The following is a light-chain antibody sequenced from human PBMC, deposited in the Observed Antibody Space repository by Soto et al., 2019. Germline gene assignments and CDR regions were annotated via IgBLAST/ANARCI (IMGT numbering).Light chain of an antibody. CDR3: HQYATSPLT. V-gene: IGKV3-20*01. J-gene: IGKJ1*01. CDR1: QSVPKNY. Sequence: EIVLTQSPGTLSLSPGERATLSCRASQSVPKNYLAWYQQKPGQAPRRLIYSPSSRATGLPDRFSGSGSGTAFTLSISRLEPEDFAVYYCHQYATSPLTFGQGTKVEIK. CDR2: SPS.